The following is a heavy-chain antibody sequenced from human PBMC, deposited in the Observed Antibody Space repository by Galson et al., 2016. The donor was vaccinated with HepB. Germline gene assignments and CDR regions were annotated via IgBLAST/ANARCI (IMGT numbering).Heavy chain of an antibody. D-gene: IGHD3-9*01. CDR2: INPSSGST. V-gene: IGHV1-46*01. CDR3: ARLGGTLTGYDNFGNLRGYFDL. Sequence: SVKVSCKASGYTFFNYYIHWVRQAPGQGLEWMAMINPSSGSTIYAREFQGKISVTRDTASVPSGTSTGTVHLFLSSLRHEDTAVYYCARLGGTLTGYDNFGNLRGYFDLWGRGSLVTVSS. J-gene: IGHJ2*01. CDR1: GYTFFNYY.